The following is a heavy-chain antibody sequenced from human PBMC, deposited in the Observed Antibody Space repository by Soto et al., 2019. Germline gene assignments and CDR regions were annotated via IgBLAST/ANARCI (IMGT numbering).Heavy chain of an antibody. V-gene: IGHV1-3*01. D-gene: IGHD2-2*02. CDR2: INAGNGNT. Sequence: ASVKVSCTASGYTFTSYAMHWVRQAPGQRLEWMGWINAGNGNTKYSQKFQGRVTITRDTSASTAYMELSRLRSEDTAVYYCARDDSGVVTAAIKGTWFDPWGQGTLVTVSS. J-gene: IGHJ5*02. CDR1: GYTFTSYA. CDR3: ARDDSGVVTAAIKGTWFDP.